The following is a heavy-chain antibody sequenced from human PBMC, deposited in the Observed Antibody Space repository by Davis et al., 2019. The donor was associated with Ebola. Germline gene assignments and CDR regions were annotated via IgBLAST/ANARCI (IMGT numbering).Heavy chain of an antibody. D-gene: IGHD5-24*01. CDR2: MKHNGIDT. Sequence: GESLKISCGASGFTFNIFSMSWVRQAPGKGLEWVATMKHNGIDTYYVDSVKGRFFISRDNTKNSLYLQMNSLTAEDAALYFCARDNYNYVGFDNWGQGTLVSVSS. CDR1: GFTFNIFS. J-gene: IGHJ4*02. V-gene: IGHV3-7*01. CDR3: ARDNYNYVGFDN.